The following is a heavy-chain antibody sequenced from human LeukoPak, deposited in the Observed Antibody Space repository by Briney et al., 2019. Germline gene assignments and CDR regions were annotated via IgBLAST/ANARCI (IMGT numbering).Heavy chain of an antibody. D-gene: IGHD3-22*01. J-gene: IGHJ4*02. CDR1: GGSFSGYY. CDR3: ARATMIVVDY. V-gene: IGHV4-34*01. Sequence: SSETLSLTCAVYGGSFSGYYWSWIRQPPGKGLEWIGEINHSGSTNYNPSLKSRVTISVDTSKNQFSLKLSSATAADTAVYYCARATMIVVDYWGQGTLVTVSS. CDR2: INHSGST.